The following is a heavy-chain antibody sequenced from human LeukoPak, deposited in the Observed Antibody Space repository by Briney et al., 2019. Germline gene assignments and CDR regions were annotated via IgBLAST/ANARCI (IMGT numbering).Heavy chain of an antibody. Sequence: SETLSLTCIVSGGSISRDNHFWSWIRQHPGKGPEWIGYIYYSGSIYYNPSLKSRVAISVDTSTNQFSLRLSSVTAADTAVYYCAREVIVAADTDAFDIWGQGTMVTVSS. D-gene: IGHD1-26*01. V-gene: IGHV4-31*03. CDR2: IYYSGSI. CDR1: GGSISRDNHF. J-gene: IGHJ3*02. CDR3: AREVIVAADTDAFDI.